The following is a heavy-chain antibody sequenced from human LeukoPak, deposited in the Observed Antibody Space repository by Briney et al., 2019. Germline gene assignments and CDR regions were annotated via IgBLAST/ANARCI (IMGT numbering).Heavy chain of an antibody. Sequence: PGGSLRPSCAASGFTFSSYAMHWVRQAPGKGLEWVAVISYDGSNKYYADSVKGRFTTSRDNSKNTLYLQMNSLRAEDTAVYYCARRATMVTYFDYWGQGTLVTVSS. D-gene: IGHD5-18*01. CDR3: ARRATMVTYFDY. CDR1: GFTFSSYA. CDR2: ISYDGSNK. J-gene: IGHJ4*02. V-gene: IGHV3-30-3*01.